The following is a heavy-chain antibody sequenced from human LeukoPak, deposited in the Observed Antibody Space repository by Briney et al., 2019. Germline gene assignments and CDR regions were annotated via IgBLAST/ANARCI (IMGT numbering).Heavy chain of an antibody. Sequence: SETLSLTCTVSGGSISSNNYHWGWIRQPPGKGLEWIGYIYYSGSTNYNPSLKSRVTISVDTSKNQFSLKLSSVTAADTAVYYCARAQWLRPNDAFDIWGQGTMVTVSS. D-gene: IGHD5-12*01. J-gene: IGHJ3*02. CDR1: GGSISSNNYH. CDR2: IYYSGST. V-gene: IGHV4-61*05. CDR3: ARAQWLRPNDAFDI.